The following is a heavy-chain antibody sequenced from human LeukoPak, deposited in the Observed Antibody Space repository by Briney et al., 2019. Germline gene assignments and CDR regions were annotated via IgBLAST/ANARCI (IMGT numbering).Heavy chain of an antibody. CDR1: GGSISSSSYY. D-gene: IGHD6-13*01. CDR2: IYYSGST. J-gene: IGHJ4*02. V-gene: IGHV4-39*07. Sequence: SETLSLTCTVSGGSISSSSYYWGWIRQPPGKGLEWIGSIYYSGSTNYNPSLKSRVTISVDKSKNQFSLKLSSVTAADTAVYYCARGHRSSWYPFYFDYWGQGTLVTVSS. CDR3: ARGHRSSWYPFYFDY.